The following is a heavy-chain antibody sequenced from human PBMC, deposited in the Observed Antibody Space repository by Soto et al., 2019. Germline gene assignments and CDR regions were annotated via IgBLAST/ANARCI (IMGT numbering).Heavy chain of an antibody. CDR3: ARQGLAYYDFWSGYPLNRMSYYYYGMDV. V-gene: IGHV4-39*01. CDR1: GCSISSSSFY. Sequence: SETLSLTCTVSGCSISSSSFYWGWIRQPPGKGLEWIGSIYYSGSTYYNPSLKSRVTISVDTSKNQFSLKLSSVTAADTAVYYCARQGLAYYDFWSGYPLNRMSYYYYGMDVWGQGTTVTVSS. D-gene: IGHD3-3*01. J-gene: IGHJ6*02. CDR2: IYYSGST.